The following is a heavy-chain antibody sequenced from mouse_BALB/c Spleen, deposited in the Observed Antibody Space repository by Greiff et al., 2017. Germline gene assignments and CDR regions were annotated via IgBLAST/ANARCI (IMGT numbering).Heavy chain of an antibody. D-gene: IGHD1-2*01. V-gene: IGHV1S22*01. CDR1: GYTFTSYW. Sequence: LQQPGSELVRPGASVKLSCKASGYTFTSYWMHWVKQRPGQGLEWIGNIYPGSGSTNYDEKFKSKAKLTVDTSSSTAYMQLSSLTSEDSAVYYCTRRYYGLYFDYWGQGTTLTVSS. CDR3: TRRYYGLYFDY. CDR2: IYPGSGST. J-gene: IGHJ2*01.